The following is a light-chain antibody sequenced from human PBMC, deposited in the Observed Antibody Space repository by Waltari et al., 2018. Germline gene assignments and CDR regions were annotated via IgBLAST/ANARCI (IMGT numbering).Light chain of an antibody. CDR2: GVS. V-gene: IGKV1-27*01. Sequence: DTQMTQSPSSLSASVGDRVTIPCRASQDSSNSLAWFQQKPGKIPNPLIYGVSTLQSGVPSRFSGSGSGTDFTLTISSLQPEDVATYYCQKYNTARRTFGQGTKVEI. CDR3: QKYNTARRT. J-gene: IGKJ1*01. CDR1: QDSSNS.